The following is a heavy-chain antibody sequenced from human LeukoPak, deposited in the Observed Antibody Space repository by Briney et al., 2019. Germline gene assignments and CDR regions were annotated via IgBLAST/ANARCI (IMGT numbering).Heavy chain of an antibody. CDR3: AKRFGVYGSGSPHFDD. Sequence: PGGSLRLSCAASGFSFSYYAMHWVRQAPGKGLEWVAVISYDATNKYYADSVKGRFTVSRDNSKNTLYLQMNSLRAEDTAVYYCAKRFGVYGSGSPHFDDWGQGTLVTVSS. CDR1: GFSFSYYA. J-gene: IGHJ4*02. CDR2: ISYDATNK. D-gene: IGHD3-10*01. V-gene: IGHV3-30-3*02.